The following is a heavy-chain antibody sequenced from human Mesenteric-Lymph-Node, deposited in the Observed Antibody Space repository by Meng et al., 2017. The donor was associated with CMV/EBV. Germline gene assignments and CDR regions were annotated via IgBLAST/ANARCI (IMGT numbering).Heavy chain of an antibody. CDR1: GFTFSSSW. Sequence: GESLKISCAASGFTFSSSWMHWVRQAPGKGLVWVSRINSDGSSTIYADSVKGRFTISRDNAKNTLYLQMNSLTPEDTAIYYCAKGIYNYAAFDCWGQGTLVTVSS. CDR2: INSDGSST. CDR3: AKGIYNYAAFDC. D-gene: IGHD5-18*01. J-gene: IGHJ4*02. V-gene: IGHV3-74*01.